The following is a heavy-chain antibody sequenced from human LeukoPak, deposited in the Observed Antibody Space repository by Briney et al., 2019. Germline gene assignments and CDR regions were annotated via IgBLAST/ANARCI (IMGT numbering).Heavy chain of an antibody. D-gene: IGHD4-17*01. J-gene: IGHJ5*01. Sequence: GGSLRLSCAASGFTLSRYWMNWVRQAPGKELEWVANIKRDGNEKNYVDSVKGRFSISRDNAKNSLYLQMDSLRAEDTAVYYCAKESDYPIIAYDSWGQGALVTVSS. CDR2: IKRDGNEK. CDR3: AKESDYPIIAYDS. CDR1: GFTLSRYW. V-gene: IGHV3-7*01.